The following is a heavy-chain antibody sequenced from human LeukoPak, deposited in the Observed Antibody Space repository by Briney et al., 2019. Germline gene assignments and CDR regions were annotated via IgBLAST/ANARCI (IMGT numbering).Heavy chain of an antibody. J-gene: IGHJ5*02. V-gene: IGHV3-30*18. Sequence: PGGSLRLSCAASGFTFSSYGMHWVRQAPGKGLEWVAVISYDGSNKYYADSVKGRFTISRDNSKNTLCLQMNSLRAEDTAVYYCAKEPSFDPWGQGTLVTVSS. CDR1: GFTFSSYG. CDR2: ISYDGSNK. CDR3: AKEPSFDP.